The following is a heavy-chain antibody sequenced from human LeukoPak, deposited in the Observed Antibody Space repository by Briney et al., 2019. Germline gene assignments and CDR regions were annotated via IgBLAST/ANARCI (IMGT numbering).Heavy chain of an antibody. CDR3: ARVRTTYYYDSSGYYRTDDAFDI. V-gene: IGHV1-69*13. D-gene: IGHD3-22*01. CDR1: GGTFGAYA. Sequence: PSVRVSCRASGGTFGAYAISWVRQALGQGLEWMGGFFPIFGTANYAQKFQGRVTITADESTSTAYMELSSLRSEDTAVYYCARVRTTYYYDSSGYYRTDDAFDIWGQGTMVTVSS. CDR2: FFPIFGTA. J-gene: IGHJ3*02.